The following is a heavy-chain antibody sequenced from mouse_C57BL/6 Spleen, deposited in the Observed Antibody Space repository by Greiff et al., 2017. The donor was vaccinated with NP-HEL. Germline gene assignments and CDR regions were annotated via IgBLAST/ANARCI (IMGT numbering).Heavy chain of an antibody. J-gene: IGHJ3*01. CDR2: IYPGDGDT. D-gene: IGHD3-2*02. CDR3: ARTELRLPWFAY. Sequence: QVTLNVSGPELVKPGASVKISCKASGYAFSSSWMNWVKQRPGKGLEWIGRIYPGDGDTNYNGKFKGKATLTADKASSTAYMQLSSLTSEDSAVYFCARTELRLPWFAYWGQGTLVTVSA. CDR1: GYAFSSSW. V-gene: IGHV1-82*01.